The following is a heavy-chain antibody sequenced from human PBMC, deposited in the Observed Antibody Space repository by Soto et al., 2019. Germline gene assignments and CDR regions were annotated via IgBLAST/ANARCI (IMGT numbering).Heavy chain of an antibody. CDR3: ARVLRYYDSSGCDNWFDP. CDR1: GGSISSGGYY. Sequence: PSETLSLTCTVSGGSISSGGYYWSWIRQHPGKGLEWIGYIYYSGSTYYNPSLKSRVTISVDTSKNQFSLKLSSVTAADTAVYYCARVLRYYDSSGCDNWFDPWGQGTLVTVSS. D-gene: IGHD3-22*01. CDR2: IYYSGST. V-gene: IGHV4-31*03. J-gene: IGHJ5*02.